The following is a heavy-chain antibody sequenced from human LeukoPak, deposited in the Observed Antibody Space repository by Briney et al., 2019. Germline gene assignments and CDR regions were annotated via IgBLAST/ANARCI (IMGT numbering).Heavy chain of an antibody. CDR2: ISYSGST. J-gene: IGHJ4*02. D-gene: IGHD2-15*01. Sequence: SETLSLTCTVSGGSFSSSSYSWGWLRQPPGKGLEWIGSISYSGSTYYNPSLKSRVTISVDTSNNQISLKLSSVTAADTAIYYCARPSRGGGLSSFDDWGQGTLVTVSS. CDR3: ARPSRGGGLSSFDD. V-gene: IGHV4-39*01. CDR1: GGSFSSSSYS.